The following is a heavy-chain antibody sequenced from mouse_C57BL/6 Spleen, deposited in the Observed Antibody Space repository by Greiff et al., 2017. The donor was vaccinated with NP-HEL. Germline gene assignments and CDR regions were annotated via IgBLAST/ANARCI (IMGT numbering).Heavy chain of an antibody. Sequence: EVKLQESGPGMVKPSQSLSLTCTVTGYSITSGYDWHWIRHFPGNKLEWMGYISYSGSTNYNPSLKSRISITHDTSKHQFFLKLNSVTTDDTATYYCARGVDYFDYWGQGTTLTVSS. CDR2: ISYSGST. J-gene: IGHJ2*01. V-gene: IGHV3-1*01. CDR3: ARGVDYFDY. CDR1: GYSITSGYD.